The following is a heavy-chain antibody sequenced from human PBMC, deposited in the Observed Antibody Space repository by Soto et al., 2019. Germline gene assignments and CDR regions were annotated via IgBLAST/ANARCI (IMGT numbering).Heavy chain of an antibody. CDR2: IYSGGST. D-gene: IGHD4-4*01. V-gene: IGHV3-66*01. Sequence: GSLRLSGAASGFTVSSDYMSWVRQAPGKGLEWVSVIYSGGSTYYADSVKGRFTISRDNSKNTLYLQMNSLRAEDTAVYYCARGYSNYDYYYYYGMDVWGQGT. CDR3: ARGYSNYDYYYYYGMDV. J-gene: IGHJ6*02. CDR1: GFTVSSDY.